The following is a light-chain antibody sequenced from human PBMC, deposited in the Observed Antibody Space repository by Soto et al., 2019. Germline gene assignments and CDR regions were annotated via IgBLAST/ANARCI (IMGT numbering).Light chain of an antibody. J-gene: IGLJ1*01. Sequence: QSVLTQPPSVSAAPGQRVTMSCSGSRSNIGNNYLSWYQQLRGTAPKLLIYENNKPPSGIPDRFSGSKSGTSATMGLTGLQTGDEADYYCGTWYSSLSAGVFGTVTKRTVL. CDR2: ENN. V-gene: IGLV1-51*02. CDR3: GTWYSSLSAGV. CDR1: RSNIGNNY.